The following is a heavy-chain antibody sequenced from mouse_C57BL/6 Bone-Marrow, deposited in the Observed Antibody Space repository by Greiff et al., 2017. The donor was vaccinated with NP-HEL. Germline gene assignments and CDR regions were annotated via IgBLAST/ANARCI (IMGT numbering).Heavy chain of an antibody. J-gene: IGHJ2*01. D-gene: IGHD3-2*02. CDR1: GYTFTDYY. CDR2: INPYNGGT. Sequence: VQLQQSGPVLVKPGASVKMSCKASGYTFTDYYMNWVKQSHGKSLEWIGVINPYNGGTSYNQKFKGKATLTVDKSSSTAYMELNSLTSEDSAVYYCARRGLDSSDFDYWGQGTTLTVSS. CDR3: ARRGLDSSDFDY. V-gene: IGHV1-19*01.